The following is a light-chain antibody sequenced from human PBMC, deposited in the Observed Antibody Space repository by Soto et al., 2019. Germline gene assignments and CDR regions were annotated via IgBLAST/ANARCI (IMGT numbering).Light chain of an antibody. J-gene: IGKJ1*01. Sequence: DIQMTQSPSTLSASVGDRVTITCRASQSISSWLAWYQQKPGKAPKLLIYKASSLESGVPSRFSGSGSGTEFTLTISSLQPDDFAPYYCQQYNSYPWTFGQRTKVEIK. V-gene: IGKV1-5*03. CDR1: QSISSW. CDR2: KAS. CDR3: QQYNSYPWT.